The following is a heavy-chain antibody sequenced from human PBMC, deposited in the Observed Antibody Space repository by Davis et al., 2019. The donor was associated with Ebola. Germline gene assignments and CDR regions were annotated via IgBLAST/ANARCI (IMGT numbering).Heavy chain of an antibody. J-gene: IGHJ3*01. D-gene: IGHD3-3*01. CDR1: DTSLRGESYY. Sequence: PSETLSLTCIVSDTSLRGESYYWSWIRQPAGQGLEWIGHIHSGGSTNYNPSLRSRVTIALDTSQTRVSLQLRSVTAADTAVYYCARVSWSGYSLDALDLWGQGTLVPVSS. CDR3: ARVSWSGYSLDALDL. CDR2: IHSGGST. V-gene: IGHV4-61*10.